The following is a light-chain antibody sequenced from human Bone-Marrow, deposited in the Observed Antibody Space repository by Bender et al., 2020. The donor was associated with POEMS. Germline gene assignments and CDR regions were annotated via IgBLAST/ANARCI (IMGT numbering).Light chain of an antibody. Sequence: QSALTQPASVSGSPGQSITISCTGSSSNIGAGYSVHWYQQLPETAPKLLIYGDSNRPSDVPDRFSASKSGASASLAITGLQTEDEADYYCCSYAGGGTWVFGGGTKLTVL. V-gene: IGLV1-40*03. CDR3: CSYAGGGTWV. CDR2: GDS. CDR1: SSNIGAGYS. J-gene: IGLJ3*02.